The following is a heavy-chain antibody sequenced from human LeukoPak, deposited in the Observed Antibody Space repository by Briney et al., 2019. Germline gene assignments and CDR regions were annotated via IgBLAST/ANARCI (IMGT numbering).Heavy chain of an antibody. CDR2: INSDGSST. Sequence: GGSLRLSCAASGFTFSSYWMHWVRQALGKGLVWVSRINSDGSSTSYADSVRGRFTISRDNAKNTLYLQMNSLRAEDTAVYYCARAPTVISPLYFDYWGQGTLVTVSS. J-gene: IGHJ4*02. CDR1: GFTFSSYW. V-gene: IGHV3-74*01. D-gene: IGHD4-17*01. CDR3: ARAPTVISPLYFDY.